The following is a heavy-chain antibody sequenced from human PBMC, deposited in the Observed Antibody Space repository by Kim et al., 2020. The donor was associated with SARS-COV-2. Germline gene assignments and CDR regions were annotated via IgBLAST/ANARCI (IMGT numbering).Heavy chain of an antibody. D-gene: IGHD1-26*01. J-gene: IGHJ3*02. V-gene: IGHV3-21*01. CDR2: YI. CDR3: AREANDAFDI. Sequence: YIYYADSVKGRFTISRDNAKNSLYLQMNSLRAEDTAVYYCAREANDAFDIWGQGTMVTVSS.